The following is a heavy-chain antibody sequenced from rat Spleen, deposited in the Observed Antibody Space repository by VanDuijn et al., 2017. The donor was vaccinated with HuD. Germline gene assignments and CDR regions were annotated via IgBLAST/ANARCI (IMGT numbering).Heavy chain of an antibody. J-gene: IGHJ3*01. CDR3: TREIIRGTRDWLAD. CDR1: GFTFSSFP. V-gene: IGHV5-46*01. D-gene: IGHD4-3*01. Sequence: EVQLVESGGGLVQPGRSMKLSCAASGFTFSSFPMAWVRQAPTMGLEWVATVSSNGNNIYYRDSVKGRFTISRDYANSTLYLQMNSLRSEDKATYYCTREIIRGTRDWLADWGQGTLVTVSS. CDR2: VSSNGNNI.